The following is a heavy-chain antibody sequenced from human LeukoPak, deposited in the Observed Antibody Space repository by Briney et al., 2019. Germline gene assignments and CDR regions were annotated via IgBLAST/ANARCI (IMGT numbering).Heavy chain of an antibody. J-gene: IGHJ1*01. D-gene: IGHD6-19*01. V-gene: IGHV3-43D*03. CDR1: GFNFNDYA. Sequence: GGSLRLSCAASGFNFNDYAMHWVRQAPGKGLEWVSLISWDSGNTYYADSVKGRFTISRDNSKNSLSLQMNSLRAEDTALYYCAKGPGAAVAKRYIQHWGQGTLVTVSS. CDR3: AKGPGAAVAKRYIQH. CDR2: ISWDSGNT.